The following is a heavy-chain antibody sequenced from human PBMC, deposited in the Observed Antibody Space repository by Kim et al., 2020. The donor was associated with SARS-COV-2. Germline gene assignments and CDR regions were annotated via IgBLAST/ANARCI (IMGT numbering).Heavy chain of an antibody. CDR2: IYHSGST. CDR3: SRAFLGYSYGSRFDY. CDR1: GYSISSGYY. J-gene: IGHJ4*02. Sequence: SETLSLTCTVYGYSISSGYYWGWIRQPPGKGLEWIVSIYHSGSTYYNPSLKSRVPISVDTSKNQFSLKLSSVTAADTAVYYCSRAFLGYSYGSRFDYWGQGTLVTVSS. D-gene: IGHD5-18*01. V-gene: IGHV4-38-2*02.